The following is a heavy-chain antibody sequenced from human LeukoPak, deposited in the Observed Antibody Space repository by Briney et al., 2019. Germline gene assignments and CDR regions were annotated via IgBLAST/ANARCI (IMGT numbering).Heavy chain of an antibody. CDR2: IWYDGSNE. CDR3: ARERGGSFLDY. V-gene: IGHV3-33*01. CDR1: EFTFSSYG. D-gene: IGHD2-15*01. J-gene: IGHJ4*02. Sequence: PGGSLRLSCAASEFTFSSYGMHWVRQAPGKGLEWVAVIWYDGSNEYYADSVKGRFTISRDNSKNTLYLQMNSLTAEDTAVYYCARERGGSFLDYWGQGTLVTVSS.